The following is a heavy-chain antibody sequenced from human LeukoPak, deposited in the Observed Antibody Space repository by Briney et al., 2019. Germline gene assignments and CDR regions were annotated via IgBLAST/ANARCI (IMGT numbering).Heavy chain of an antibody. CDR2: IRPDGDRT. V-gene: IGHV3-23*01. Sequence: GGSLRLSCAASRFTFLNPAITWVRQGPGKGLEWVSAIRPDGDRTYYANSVRGRFTISRDNSKDTVYLQINGLRVEDTAVYYCARGASGTRGWYTVDYWGQGTLVTVSS. J-gene: IGHJ4*02. CDR3: ARGASGTRGWYTVDY. D-gene: IGHD6-19*01. CDR1: RFTFLNPA.